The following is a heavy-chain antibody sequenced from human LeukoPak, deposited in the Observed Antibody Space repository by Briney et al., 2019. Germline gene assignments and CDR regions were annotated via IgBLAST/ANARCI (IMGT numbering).Heavy chain of an antibody. CDR1: GFTVSSNY. V-gene: IGHV3-21*01. Sequence: GGSLRLSCAASGFTVSSNYMNWVRQAPGKGLEWVSSISSSSSYIYYADSVKGRFTISRDNAKNSLYLQMNSLRAEDTAVYYCAKSQSGYDYYYYYYMDVWGRGTTVTVSS. D-gene: IGHD5-12*01. CDR2: ISSSSSYI. CDR3: AKSQSGYDYYYYYYMDV. J-gene: IGHJ6*03.